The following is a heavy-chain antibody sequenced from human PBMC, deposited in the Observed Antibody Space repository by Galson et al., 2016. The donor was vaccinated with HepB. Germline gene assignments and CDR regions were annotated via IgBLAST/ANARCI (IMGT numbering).Heavy chain of an antibody. CDR3: VRVGYFSDGSCWFYYYGMDV. Sequence: SLRLSCAASGFTFSAYTMNWVRQAPGKGLEWISSISGESDYIYYADSVKGRFTISRDNAKNSLYLQMSRLRVEDTALYYCVRVGYFSDGSCWFYYYGMDVWCQGTTVTVSS. CDR1: GFTFSAYT. D-gene: IGHD2-15*01. J-gene: IGHJ6*02. CDR2: ISGESDYI. V-gene: IGHV3-21*01.